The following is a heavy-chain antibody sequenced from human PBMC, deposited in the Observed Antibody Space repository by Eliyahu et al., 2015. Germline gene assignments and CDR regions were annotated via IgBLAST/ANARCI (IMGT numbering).Heavy chain of an antibody. CDR3: ARGYNLYYDSSGYYYDY. CDR1: GXSFXGYY. J-gene: IGHJ4*02. V-gene: IGHV4-34*01. Sequence: QVQLQQWGAGLLKPSETLSLTCAVYGXSFXGYYWSWIRQPPGKGXXWIGEINHSGSTNYNPSLKXRVTISVDTSKNQFSLKLSSVTAADTAVYYCARGYNLYYDSSGYYYDYWGQGTLVTVSS. D-gene: IGHD3-22*01. CDR2: INHSGST.